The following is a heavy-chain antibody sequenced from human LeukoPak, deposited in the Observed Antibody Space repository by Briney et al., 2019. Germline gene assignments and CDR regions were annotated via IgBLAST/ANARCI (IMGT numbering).Heavy chain of an antibody. D-gene: IGHD3-16*01. J-gene: IGHJ3*01. Sequence: PGGSLRLSCAASGFTFSSYAMSWVRQAPGKGLERVSGINWNGGRTGYADSVKGRFTISRDNAKNTVYLQMNSLRAEDTAVYYCARRRERGASDAFAFWGHGTMVTVSS. V-gene: IGHV3-20*04. CDR3: ARRRERGASDAFAF. CDR2: INWNGGRT. CDR1: GFTFSSYA.